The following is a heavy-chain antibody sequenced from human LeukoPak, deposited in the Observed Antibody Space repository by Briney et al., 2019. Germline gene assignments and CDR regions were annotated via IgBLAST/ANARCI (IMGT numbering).Heavy chain of an antibody. D-gene: IGHD3-10*01. V-gene: IGHV3-23*01. J-gene: IGHJ4*02. Sequence: PGGSLRLSCAASGFTFSTYAMSWVRQAPGKGLEWVSFISGSGGTTDYADSVKGRFTISRDNSKNTLYLQMSSLRAEDTAVYYCATRSGSYPGHEIFDYWGQGTLVTVSS. CDR3: ATRSGSYPGHEIFDY. CDR2: ISGSGGTT. CDR1: GFTFSTYA.